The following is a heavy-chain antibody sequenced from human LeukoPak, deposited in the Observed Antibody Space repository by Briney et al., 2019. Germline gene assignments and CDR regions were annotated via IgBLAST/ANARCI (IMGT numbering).Heavy chain of an antibody. Sequence: VKVSCKASGYTFTGYYMHWVRQAPGQGLEWMGRINPNSGGTNYAQKFQGRVTMTRDTSISTAYMELSRLRSDDTAVYYCARANGVVRGVNDYWGQGTLVTVSS. J-gene: IGHJ4*02. CDR1: GYTFTGYY. CDR3: ARANGVVRGVNDY. V-gene: IGHV1-2*06. D-gene: IGHD3-10*01. CDR2: INPNSGGT.